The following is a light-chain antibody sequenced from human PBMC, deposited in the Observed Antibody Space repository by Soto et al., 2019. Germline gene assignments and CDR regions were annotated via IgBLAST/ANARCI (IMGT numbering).Light chain of an antibody. Sequence: EIVLTQSPATLSLSPGKRATLSCRASQSVSSNLAWYQHKPGQPPRLLIYDASTRATGIPARFSGSGSGTDFTLTISSLEPEDFAVYYCQQRSIRPLMYTFGQGTKLEIK. CDR3: QQRSIRPLMYT. CDR2: DAS. J-gene: IGKJ2*01. V-gene: IGKV3-11*01. CDR1: QSVSSN.